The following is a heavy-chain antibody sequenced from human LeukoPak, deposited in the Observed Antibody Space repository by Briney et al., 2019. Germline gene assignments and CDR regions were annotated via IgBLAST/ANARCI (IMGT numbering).Heavy chain of an antibody. CDR3: AREVYGCSGGSCYEGENWFDP. D-gene: IGHD2-15*01. CDR2: ISAYNGNT. V-gene: IGHV1-18*01. J-gene: IGHJ5*02. Sequence: ASVKVSCKASGYTFTSYGISWVRQAPGQGREWMGWISAYNGNTNYAQKLQGRVTMTTDTSTSTAYMELRSLRSDDTAVYYCAREVYGCSGGSCYEGENWFDPWGQGTLVTVSS. CDR1: GYTFTSYG.